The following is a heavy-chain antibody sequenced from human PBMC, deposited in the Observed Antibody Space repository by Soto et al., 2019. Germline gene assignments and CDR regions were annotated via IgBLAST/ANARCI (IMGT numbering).Heavy chain of an antibody. CDR1: GYTFTTYD. V-gene: IGHV1-18*01. Sequence: QVQLVQSGAEVKKPGASVKVSCKASGYTFTTYDISWVRQAPGQGLEWMGWISAFNGNTNYAQKLQGRVTMTTDTSTSTAYMELRSLRSDDTAVYYCPRAVSHFYHYYYMDVWGKGTTVTVSS. J-gene: IGHJ6*03. CDR2: ISAFNGNT. CDR3: PRAVSHFYHYYYMDV. D-gene: IGHD2-8*01.